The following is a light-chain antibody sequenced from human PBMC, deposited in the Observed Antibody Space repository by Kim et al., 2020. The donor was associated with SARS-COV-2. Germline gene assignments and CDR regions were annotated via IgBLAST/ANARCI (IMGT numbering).Light chain of an antibody. CDR1: KLGDRY. V-gene: IGLV3-1*01. CDR3: QAWDSSVVV. CDR2: QDC. J-gene: IGLJ2*01. Sequence: SYELTQPPSVSVSPGQTASITCSGDKLGDRYANWYRQKPGQSPVVVIYQDCHRPSGIPERFSGSSSGNTATLTISGTQAMDEADYYCQAWDSSVVVFGGGTQLTVL.